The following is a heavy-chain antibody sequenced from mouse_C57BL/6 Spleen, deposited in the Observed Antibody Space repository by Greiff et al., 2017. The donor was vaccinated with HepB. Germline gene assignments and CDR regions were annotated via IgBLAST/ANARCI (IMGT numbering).Heavy chain of an antibody. D-gene: IGHD1-1*01. V-gene: IGHV1-53*01. CDR2: INPSNGGT. CDR1: GYTFTSYW. Sequence: QVQLQQPGTELVKPGASVKLSCKASGYTFTSYWMHWVKQRPGQGLEWIGNINPSNGGTNYTEKFKSKATLTVDKSSSTAYLQLSSLTSEDSAVYYCARSNYGSNYHFDYWGQGTTLTGSS. CDR3: ARSNYGSNYHFDY. J-gene: IGHJ2*01.